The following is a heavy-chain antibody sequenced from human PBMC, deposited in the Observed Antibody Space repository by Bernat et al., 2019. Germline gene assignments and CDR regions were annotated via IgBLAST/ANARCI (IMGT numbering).Heavy chain of an antibody. CDR3: ARGWGSSGYDDAFDI. V-gene: IGHV3-13*01. Sequence: EVQLVESGGGLVQPEGSLRLSCAASGFTFSSYDMHWVRQATGKGLEWVSAIGTAGDTYYPGSVKGRFTISRENAKNSLYLQMNSLRAGDTAVYYCARGWGSSGYDDAFDIWGQGTMVTVSS. D-gene: IGHD3-22*01. CDR1: GFTFSSYD. J-gene: IGHJ3*02. CDR2: IGTAGDT.